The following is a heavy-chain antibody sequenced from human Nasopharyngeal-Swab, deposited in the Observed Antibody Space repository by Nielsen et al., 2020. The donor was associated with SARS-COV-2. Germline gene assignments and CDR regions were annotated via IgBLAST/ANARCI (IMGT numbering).Heavy chain of an antibody. J-gene: IGHJ4*02. CDR3: AKVPSTVTTLPPDY. D-gene: IGHD4-11*01. CDR1: GFTFSSYA. CDR2: ISGSGGST. V-gene: IGHV3-23*01. Sequence: GESLKISCAASGFTFSSYAMSWVRQAPGKGLEWVSAISGSGGSTYYADSVKGRFTISRDNSKNALYLQMNSPRAEDTAVYYCAKVPSTVTTLPPDYWGQGTLVTVSS.